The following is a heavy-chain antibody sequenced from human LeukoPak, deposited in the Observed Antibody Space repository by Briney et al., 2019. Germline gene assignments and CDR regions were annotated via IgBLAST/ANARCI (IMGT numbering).Heavy chain of an antibody. V-gene: IGHV3-74*01. Sequence: GGSLRLSCAASGFTFNSYWMHWVRQAPGKGLVWVSRINTDGSSTGYADSVKGRFTTSRDNTKNTLYLQMNSLRAEDTAVYYCARAFSLIVGTVMEVSDYWGQGTLVTVSS. CDR2: INTDGSST. CDR1: GFTFNSYW. J-gene: IGHJ4*02. CDR3: ARAFSLIVGTVMEVSDY. D-gene: IGHD1-26*01.